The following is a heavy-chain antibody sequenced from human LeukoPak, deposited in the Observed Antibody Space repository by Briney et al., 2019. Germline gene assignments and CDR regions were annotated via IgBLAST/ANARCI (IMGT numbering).Heavy chain of an antibody. D-gene: IGHD7-27*01. V-gene: IGHV1-8*02. CDR3: VKGPPNWGFDY. J-gene: IGHJ4*02. CDR2: MSPASGYT. CDR1: GYTFTGFY. Sequence: GASVKVSCKASGYTFTGFYIHWVRQAPGQGLEWMGWMSPASGYTGYAQKFQGRVTMTRNSSISTAYMELSSLRSDDTAVYFCVKGPPNWGFDYWGQGTLVTVSS.